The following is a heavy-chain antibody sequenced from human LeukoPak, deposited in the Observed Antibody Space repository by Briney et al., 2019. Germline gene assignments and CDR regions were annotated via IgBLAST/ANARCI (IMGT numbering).Heavy chain of an antibody. J-gene: IGHJ4*02. CDR2: ISFDGSDA. D-gene: IGHD3-10*01. CDR3: VGDPAFGELLSCFDY. Sequence: PGGSLRLSCAASGFTFSSYGMHWVRQAPGKGLVWVSCISFDGSDATYADSVKGRFTISRDNSKNTLYLEINSLRAEDTAVYSCVGDPAFGELLSCFDYWGLGTLVTVSS. V-gene: IGHV3-30*02. CDR1: GFTFSSYG.